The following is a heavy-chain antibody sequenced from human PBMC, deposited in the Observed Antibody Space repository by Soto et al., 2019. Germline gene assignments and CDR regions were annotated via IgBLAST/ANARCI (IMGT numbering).Heavy chain of an antibody. CDR3: AREPHYYGSGSYYPRDGNYYGMDV. Sequence: ASVKVSCKASGGTFSSYAISWVRQAPGQGLEWMGGIIPIFGTANYAQKFQGRVTITADESTSTAYMELSSLRSEDTAVYYCAREPHYYGSGSYYPRDGNYYGMDVWGQGTTVTVSS. D-gene: IGHD3-10*01. J-gene: IGHJ6*02. CDR2: IIPIFGTA. V-gene: IGHV1-69*13. CDR1: GGTFSSYA.